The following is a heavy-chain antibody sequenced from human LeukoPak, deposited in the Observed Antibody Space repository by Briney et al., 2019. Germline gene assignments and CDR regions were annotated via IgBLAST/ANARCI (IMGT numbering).Heavy chain of an antibody. J-gene: IGHJ4*02. CDR3: ASISRRAHYFDY. CDR2: IIPIFGTA. Sequence: ASVKVSCKASGGTFSSYAISWVRQAPGQGLEWMGGIIPIFGTANYAQKFQGRVTITADESTSTAYMELSSLRSEDTAVYYCASISRRAHYFDYWGQGTLVTVSS. D-gene: IGHD3-10*01. CDR1: GGTFSSYA. V-gene: IGHV1-69*01.